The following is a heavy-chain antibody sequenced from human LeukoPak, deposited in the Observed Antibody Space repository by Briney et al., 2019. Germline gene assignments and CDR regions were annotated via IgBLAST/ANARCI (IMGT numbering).Heavy chain of an antibody. V-gene: IGHV1-2*02. J-gene: IGHJ4*02. CDR1: GYTFTGYY. CDR2: INPNSGGT. Sequence: ASVKVPCKASGYTFTGYYMHWVRQAPGQGLEWMGWINPNSGGTNYAQKFQGRVTMTRDTSISTAYMELSSLRSEDTAVYYCAGGVAANYYFDYWGQGTLVTVSS. CDR3: AGGVAANYYFDY. D-gene: IGHD2-15*01.